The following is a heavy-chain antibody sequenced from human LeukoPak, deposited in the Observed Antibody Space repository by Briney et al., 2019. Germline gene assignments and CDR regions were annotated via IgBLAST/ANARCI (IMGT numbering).Heavy chain of an antibody. CDR1: GGSISSSSYY. CDR3: ARLVVVPAAADY. D-gene: IGHD2-2*01. V-gene: IGHV4-39*01. Sequence: SETLSLTCTVSGGSISSSSYYWGWIRQPPGQGLEWVGSIYYSGSTYYNPSLKSRVTISVDTSKNQFSLKLSSVTAADTAVYYCARLVVVPAAADYWGQGTLVTVSS. CDR2: IYYSGST. J-gene: IGHJ4*02.